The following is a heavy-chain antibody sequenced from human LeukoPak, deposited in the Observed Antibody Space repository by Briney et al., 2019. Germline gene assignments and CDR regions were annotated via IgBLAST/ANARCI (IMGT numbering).Heavy chain of an antibody. CDR1: GYTFTIYD. CDR3: ARSFDLGYCSGGSCPRYAFDI. D-gene: IGHD2-15*01. V-gene: IGHV1-8*01. J-gene: IGHJ3*02. CDR2: MNPNSGNT. Sequence: GASVKVSCKASGYTFTIYDINWVRQATGQGLEWMGWMNPNSGNTGYAQKFQGRVTMTRNTSISTAYMELSSLRSEDTAVYYCARSFDLGYCSGGSCPRYAFDIWGQGTMVTVSS.